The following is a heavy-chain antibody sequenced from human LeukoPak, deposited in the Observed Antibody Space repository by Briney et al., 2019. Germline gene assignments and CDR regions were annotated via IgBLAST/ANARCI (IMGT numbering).Heavy chain of an antibody. CDR3: ARVGHSSGYYYVDY. V-gene: IGHV1-69*04. Sequence: GSSVKVSRKDSGGTFSSYAISWVGEAPGQGLEWMGRIIPILGIANYAQKFQGRVTITADKSTSTAYMELSSLRSEDTAVYYCARVGHSSGYYYVDYWGQGTLVTVSS. CDR2: IIPILGIA. D-gene: IGHD3-22*01. J-gene: IGHJ4*02. CDR1: GGTFSSYA.